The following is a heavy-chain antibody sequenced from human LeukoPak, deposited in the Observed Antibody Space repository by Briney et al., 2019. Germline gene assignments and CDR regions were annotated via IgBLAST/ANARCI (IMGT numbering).Heavy chain of an antibody. V-gene: IGHV4-59*01. CDR3: ARGLLDGYTHPAAFDI. Sequence: ASETLSLTYTVSGGSISSYYWSWIRQPPGKGLEWIGYIYYSGSTNYNPSLKSRVTISVDTSKNQFSLKLSPVTAADTAVYYCARGLLDGYTHPAAFDIWGQGTMVTVSS. D-gene: IGHD5-24*01. J-gene: IGHJ3*02. CDR1: GGSISSYY. CDR2: IYYSGST.